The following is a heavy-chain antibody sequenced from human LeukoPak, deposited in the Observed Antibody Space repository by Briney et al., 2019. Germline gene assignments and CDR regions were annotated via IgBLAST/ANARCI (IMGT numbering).Heavy chain of an antibody. CDR1: GGSFSGYY. D-gene: IGHD4-11*01. V-gene: IGHV4-34*01. CDR2: INHSGRT. J-gene: IGHJ5*02. Sequence: PSETLSLTCAVYGGSFSGYYWSWLRQPPGKGLEWIGEINHSGRTNYNPSLKSRVTISVDTSKNQFSLKLSSVTAADTAVYYCARGLTTHWATCWFDPWGQGTLVTVSA. CDR3: ARGLTTHWATCWFDP.